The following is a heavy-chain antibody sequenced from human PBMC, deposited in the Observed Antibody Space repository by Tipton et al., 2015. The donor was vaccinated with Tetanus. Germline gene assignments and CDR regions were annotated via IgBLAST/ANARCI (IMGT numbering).Heavy chain of an antibody. J-gene: IGHJ2*01. CDR3: ARDPAVLRFLEWLPDWYFAL. CDR1: GEALVRGGYY. D-gene: IGHD3-3*01. V-gene: IGHV4-31*02. Sequence: GEALVRGGYYWTWIRQHPGKGLEWIGNIYHRGSTYYNPSLKSRVTISVDTSKNQFSLKLSSVTAADTAVYYCARDPAVLRFLEWLPDWYFALWGRGTLVTVSS. CDR2: IYHRGST.